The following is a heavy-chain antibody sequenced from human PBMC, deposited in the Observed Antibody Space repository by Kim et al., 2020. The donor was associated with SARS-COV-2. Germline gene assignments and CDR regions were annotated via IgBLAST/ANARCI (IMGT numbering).Heavy chain of an antibody. Sequence: GSLSLTCTVSGGSISSSSYYWGWIRQPPGKGLEWIGSIYYSGSTYYNPSLKSRVTISVDTSKNQFSLKLSSVTAADTAVYYCASNVLRYFDWLSTNWFDPWGQGTLVTVSS. V-gene: IGHV4-39*07. D-gene: IGHD3-9*01. CDR1: GGSISSSSYY. CDR2: IYYSGST. J-gene: IGHJ5*02. CDR3: ASNVLRYFDWLSTNWFDP.